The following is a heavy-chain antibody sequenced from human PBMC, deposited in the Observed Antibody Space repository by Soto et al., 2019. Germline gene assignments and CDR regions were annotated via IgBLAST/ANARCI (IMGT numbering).Heavy chain of an antibody. D-gene: IGHD2-15*01. CDR2: INPSGGST. J-gene: IGHJ5*02. Sequence: QVQLVQSGAEVKKPGASVTISCKATGYTFSSHYLHWVRQAPGQGLEWMGLINPSGGSTDYAQKFQGRVIMTRDTSTSTVYMELSSLRSEDTAVYYCARLNYGGSSAWFDPWGQGTPVTVSS. CDR3: ARLNYGGSSAWFDP. CDR1: GYTFSSHY. V-gene: IGHV1-46*01.